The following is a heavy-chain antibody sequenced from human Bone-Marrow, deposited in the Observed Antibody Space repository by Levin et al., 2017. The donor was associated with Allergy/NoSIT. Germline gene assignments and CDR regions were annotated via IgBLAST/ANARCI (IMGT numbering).Heavy chain of an antibody. V-gene: IGHV3-23*01. CDR2: ISGDGGTT. CDR3: ARDRSHDLYWSGYYILCD. J-gene: IGHJ4*02. Sequence: AGGSLRLSCAASGFNFNSYTMSWVRQAPGKGLEWVSGISGDGGTTYYADSVKGRFIVSRDNSKDTLYLQMNILSAEDTAVYFCARDRSHDLYWSGYYILCDWGQGTQVTVSS. CDR1: GFNFNSYT. D-gene: IGHD3-3*01.